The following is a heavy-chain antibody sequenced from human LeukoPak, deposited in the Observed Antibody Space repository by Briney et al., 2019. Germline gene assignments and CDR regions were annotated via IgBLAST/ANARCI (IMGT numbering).Heavy chain of an antibody. D-gene: IGHD6-19*01. V-gene: IGHV3-23*01. CDR3: AKSSSGWYWHFDY. Sequence: SGGSLRLSCAASGFTFSSYAMSWVRQAPGKGLEWVSAISGSGGSTYYADSVKGRFTISRDNSKNTLYLQMNSLRAEDTAVYYCAKSSSGWYWHFDYWGQGTLVTVSS. CDR1: GFTFSSYA. CDR2: ISGSGGST. J-gene: IGHJ4*02.